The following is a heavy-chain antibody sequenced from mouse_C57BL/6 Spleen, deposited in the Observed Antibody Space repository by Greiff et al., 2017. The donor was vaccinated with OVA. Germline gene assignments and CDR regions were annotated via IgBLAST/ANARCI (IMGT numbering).Heavy chain of an antibody. CDR1: GYTFTSYW. CDR2: INPSNGGT. J-gene: IGHJ2*01. V-gene: IGHV1-53*01. CDR3: ARSSGGGVYGYFDY. Sequence: QVQLQQPGTELVKPGASVKLSCKASGYTFTSYWMHWVKQRPGQGLEWIGNINPSNGGTTYNEKFKSKATLTVDKSSSTAYMQLSSLTSEDSAVYFSARSSGGGVYGYFDYRGQSATLTESS. D-gene: IGHD1-1*01.